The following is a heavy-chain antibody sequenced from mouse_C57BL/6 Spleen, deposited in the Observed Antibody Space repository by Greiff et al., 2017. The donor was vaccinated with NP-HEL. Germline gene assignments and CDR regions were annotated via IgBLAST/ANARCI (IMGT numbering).Heavy chain of an antibody. D-gene: IGHD1-1*01. Sequence: QVQLQQPGAELVKPGASVKLSCKASGYTFTSYWMQWVKQRPGQGLEWIGEIDPSDSYTNYNQKFKGKATLTVDTSSSTAYMQLSSLTSEDSAVYYCARGLLRSFDYWGQGTTLTVSS. V-gene: IGHV1-50*01. J-gene: IGHJ2*01. CDR2: IDPSDSYT. CDR1: GYTFTSYW. CDR3: ARGLLRSFDY.